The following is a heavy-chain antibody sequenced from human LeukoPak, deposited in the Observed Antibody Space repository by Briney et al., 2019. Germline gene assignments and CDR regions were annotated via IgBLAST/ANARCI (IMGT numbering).Heavy chain of an antibody. CDR2: IDPSGGRT. CDR3: ARGSYISGQRGPNDC. V-gene: IGHV1-46*01. Sequence: ASVKVSCKASGYTFANYYMYWVRQAPGQGLEWMGAIDPSGGRTSYAQKFQDRVTMTRDTSTTTVYMDLSSLRSEDTAVYYCARGSYISGQRGPNDCWGQGTLVTVSS. CDR1: GYTFANYY. J-gene: IGHJ4*02. D-gene: IGHD6-19*01.